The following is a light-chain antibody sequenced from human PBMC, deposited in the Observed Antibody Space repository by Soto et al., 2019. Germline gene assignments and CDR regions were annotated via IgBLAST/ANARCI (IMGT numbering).Light chain of an antibody. J-gene: IGKJ1*01. Sequence: DRVTITCRASQNISSWMAWYQQKPGKAPKLLIYDVSSLKSGVPSRFSGSGSGTEFTLTISSLQPEDFASYYCLQYDSYPWTFGQGTKVDIK. CDR2: DVS. CDR1: QNISSW. V-gene: IGKV1-5*01. CDR3: LQYDSYPWT.